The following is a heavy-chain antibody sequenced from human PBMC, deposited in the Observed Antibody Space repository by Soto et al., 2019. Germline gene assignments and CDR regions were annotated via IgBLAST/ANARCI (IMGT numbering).Heavy chain of an antibody. D-gene: IGHD3-9*01. CDR2: INAGNGNT. CDR1: RYTSTSYA. CDR3: ATERADYDILTGYDY. V-gene: IGHV1-3*01. J-gene: IGHJ4*02. Sequence: ASVKVSCKASRYTSTSYAMHWVRQAPGQRLEWMGWINAGNGNTKYSQKFQGRVTITRDTSASTAYMELSSLRSEDTAVYYCATERADYDILTGYDYWGQGTLVTVSS.